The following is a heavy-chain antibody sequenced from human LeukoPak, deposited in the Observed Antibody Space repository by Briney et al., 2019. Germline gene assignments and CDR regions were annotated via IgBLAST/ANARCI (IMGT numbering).Heavy chain of an antibody. CDR1: GFTFSSYA. D-gene: IGHD1-26*01. CDR2: ISGSGGST. Sequence: GGSLRLSCAASGFTFSSYAMSWVRQAPGKGLEWVSAISGSGGSTYYADSVKGRFTISRDNAKNSLYLQMNSLRAEDTAMYYCARASTVGSMNPGYWGQGTLVTVSS. V-gene: IGHV3-23*01. CDR3: ARASTVGSMNPGY. J-gene: IGHJ4*02.